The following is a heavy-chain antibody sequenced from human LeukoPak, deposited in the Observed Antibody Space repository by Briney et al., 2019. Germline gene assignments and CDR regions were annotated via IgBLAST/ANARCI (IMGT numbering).Heavy chain of an antibody. J-gene: IGHJ6*02. Sequence: PSETLSLTCAVYGGSFSGYYWSWIRQPPGKGLEWIGEINHSGSTNYNPSLKSRVTISVDTSKNQFSLKLSSVTAADTAAYYCARGVEWELPSYYYYGMDVWGQGTTVTVSS. CDR2: INHSGST. D-gene: IGHD1-26*01. V-gene: IGHV4-34*01. CDR3: ARGVEWELPSYYYYGMDV. CDR1: GGSFSGYY.